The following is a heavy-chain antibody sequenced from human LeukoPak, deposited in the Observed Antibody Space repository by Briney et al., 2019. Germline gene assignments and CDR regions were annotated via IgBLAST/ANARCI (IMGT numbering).Heavy chain of an antibody. CDR2: ISGSGGST. V-gene: IGHV3-23*01. CDR3: AKERGGSTSVNDY. Sequence: GGSLRLSCAASGFTFSTYAMSWVRQAPGKGLEWVSAISGSGGSTYYTDSVKGRFTISRDNSKNTLYLQMNSLRAEDTAVYYCAKERGGSTSVNDYWGQGTLVTVSS. CDR1: GFTFSTYA. J-gene: IGHJ4*02. D-gene: IGHD2-2*01.